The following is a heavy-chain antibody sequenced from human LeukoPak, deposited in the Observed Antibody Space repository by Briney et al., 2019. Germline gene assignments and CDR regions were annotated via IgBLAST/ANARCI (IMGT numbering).Heavy chain of an antibody. CDR3: GREVGSGSYFKVGY. J-gene: IGHJ4*02. D-gene: IGHD3-10*01. CDR2: INQDGSVK. Sequence: GGSLRLSCAASGFTFSNYYMNWVRQAPGKGLEWVANINQDGSVKDYVDSVKGRFTVSRDNAKNSLYLQMDSLRAEDTAVYYCGREVGSGSYFKVGYWGQGILVTVSS. V-gene: IGHV3-7*01. CDR1: GFTFSNYY.